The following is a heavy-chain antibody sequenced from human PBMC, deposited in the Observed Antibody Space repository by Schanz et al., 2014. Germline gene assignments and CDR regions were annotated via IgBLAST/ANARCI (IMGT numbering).Heavy chain of an antibody. CDR1: GFTFSSYG. Sequence: QVQLVESGGGVVQPGRSLRLSCATSGFTFSSYGMHWVRQAPGKGLEWVAFISYDGNNQYYADSVKGRFTISRDNSKNTLYLQMNSLRAEDTAVYYCVKDLQRELLRDDHYYGMDVWGQGTTVTVSS. V-gene: IGHV3-30*19. D-gene: IGHD1-26*01. CDR3: VKDLQRELLRDDHYYGMDV. CDR2: ISYDGNNQ. J-gene: IGHJ6*02.